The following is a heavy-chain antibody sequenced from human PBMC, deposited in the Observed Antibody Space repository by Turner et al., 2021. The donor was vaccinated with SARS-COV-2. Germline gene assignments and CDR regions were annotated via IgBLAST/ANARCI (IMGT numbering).Heavy chain of an antibody. CDR1: GGSISSSSYY. CDR2: IYYSGST. J-gene: IGHJ6*02. Sequence: QLQLQESGPGLVKTSETLSLTCTVSGGSISSSSYYWGWIRQPPGKGLEWIGSIYYSGSTCNNPTLKSRVTISVDTSKNQFSLKLSSLTAADTAVYYCARLPVGYYGSGSYYHYGMDDWGQGTTVTVSS. D-gene: IGHD3-10*01. CDR3: ARLPVGYYGSGSYYHYGMDD. V-gene: IGHV4-39*01.